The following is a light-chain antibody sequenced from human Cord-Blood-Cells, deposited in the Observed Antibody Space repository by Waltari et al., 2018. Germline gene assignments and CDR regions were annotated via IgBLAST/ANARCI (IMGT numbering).Light chain of an antibody. CDR1: SSDVGGYNH. J-gene: IGLJ1*01. CDR3: SSYTSSSTL. V-gene: IGLV2-14*01. CDR2: EVS. Sequence: QSALTQPASVSGSPGQLITISCTGTSSDVGGYNHVSWYQQHPGKAPKLMIYEVSNRPSGVSNRFSGSKSGNTASLTISGLQAEDEADYYCSSYTSSSTLFGTGTKVTVL.